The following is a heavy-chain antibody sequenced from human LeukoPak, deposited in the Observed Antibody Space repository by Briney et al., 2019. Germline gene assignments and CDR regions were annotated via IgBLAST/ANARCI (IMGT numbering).Heavy chain of an antibody. D-gene: IGHD3-22*01. J-gene: IGHJ4*02. CDR2: INTNTGNP. CDR1: GYTFTSYA. CDR3: ARDPDLYGDSSGYYNDY. Sequence: GASVKVSCKASGYTFTSYAMNWVRQAPGQGLEWMGWINTNTGNPTYAQGFTGRFVFSLDTSVSTAYLQISSLKAEDTAVYYCARDPDLYGDSSGYYNDYWGQVTLVTVSS. V-gene: IGHV7-4-1*02.